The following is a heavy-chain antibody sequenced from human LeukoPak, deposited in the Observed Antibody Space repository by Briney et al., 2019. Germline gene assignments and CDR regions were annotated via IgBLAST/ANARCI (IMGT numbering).Heavy chain of an antibody. J-gene: IGHJ5*02. Sequence: SETLSLTCTVSGCSISSYYWSWLRQPAGKGLEWIGRIYPSGSTNYNPSLQSRVTMSVGTSKNQFSQKLSSVTGTATAVYYCAGGGRGDYPRKWFDPWGQGTLVTVSS. CDR1: GCSISSYY. CDR3: AGGGRGDYPRKWFDP. CDR2: IYPSGST. V-gene: IGHV4-4*07. D-gene: IGHD4-17*01.